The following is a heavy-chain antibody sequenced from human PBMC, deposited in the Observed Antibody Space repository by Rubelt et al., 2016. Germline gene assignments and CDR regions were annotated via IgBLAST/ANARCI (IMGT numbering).Heavy chain of an antibody. Sequence: VQLVESGGGLVQPGGSLRLSCAASGFTFSNYWMHWVRQAPGKGLVWVSRINSDGSSTSYVDSVKGRLTISRDNAKNTLYLQMNSLRGEDTAVYYGARAGAGYDFWSGYYYYMDVWGKGTTVTVSS. J-gene: IGHJ6*03. D-gene: IGHD3-3*01. CDR1: GFTFSNYW. CDR2: INSDGSST. V-gene: IGHV3-74*01. CDR3: ARAGAGYDFWSGYYYYMDV.